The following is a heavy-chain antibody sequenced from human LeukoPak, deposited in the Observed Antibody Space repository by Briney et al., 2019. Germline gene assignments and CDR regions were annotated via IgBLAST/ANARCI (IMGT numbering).Heavy chain of an antibody. CDR2: ISSSGFPI. J-gene: IGHJ4*02. CDR3: GRVSYDSSGYLDY. V-gene: IGHV3-48*04. CDR1: GFTFNTYS. Sequence: QTGGSLRLSCAVSGFTFNTYSMNWVRQAPGKGLEWVSYISSSGFPIYHADSVKGRFTISRDNAKNSLYLQMSSLRVEDTAVYYCGRVSYDSSGYLDYWGQGTLVTVSS. D-gene: IGHD3-22*01.